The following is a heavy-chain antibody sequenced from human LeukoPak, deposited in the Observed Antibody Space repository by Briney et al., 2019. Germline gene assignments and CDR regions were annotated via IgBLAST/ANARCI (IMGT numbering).Heavy chain of an antibody. V-gene: IGHV3-30*03. CDR1: GFTFSSYG. D-gene: IGHD2-21*01. J-gene: IGHJ3*01. CDR2: ISYDGSNK. Sequence: GRSLRLSCAASGFTFSSYGMHWVRQAPGKGLEWVAVISYDGSNKYYADSVKGRFTISRDNSKNTLYLQMNSLRAEDAAVYYCARTSINAFDVWGQGTVVIVSS. CDR3: ARTSINAFDV.